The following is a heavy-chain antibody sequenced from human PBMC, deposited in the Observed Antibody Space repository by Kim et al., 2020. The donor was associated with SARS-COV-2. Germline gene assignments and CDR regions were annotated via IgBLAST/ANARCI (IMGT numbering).Heavy chain of an antibody. Sequence: GGSLRLSCTDSGFTFSNAWMSWVRHVPGKGLEWVGCIKGKRGGGTTDYAAPVKGRFTISSDDSKNTLYLQMNSLETGDTAVYYCSHGLAAAWWFDLWGQGTLVTVSS. CDR1: GFTFSNAW. V-gene: IGHV3-15*01. CDR2: IKGKRGGGTT. D-gene: IGHD6-13*01. CDR3: SHGLAAAWWFDL. J-gene: IGHJ5*02.